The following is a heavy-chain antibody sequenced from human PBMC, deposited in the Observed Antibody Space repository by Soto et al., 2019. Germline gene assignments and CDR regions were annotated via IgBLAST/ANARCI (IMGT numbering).Heavy chain of an antibody. D-gene: IGHD2-21*02. Sequence: QVPLVESGGGVVQPGRSLRLSCAASGFTFSSYGMHWVRQAPGKGLEWVAVISYDGSNKYYEDSVKGRFTISRDNSKNTLYLQMNSLRAEDTAVYYCAKVIVVVTDYYYGMDVWGQGTTVTVSS. CDR1: GFTFSSYG. CDR3: AKVIVVVTDYYYGMDV. V-gene: IGHV3-30*18. J-gene: IGHJ6*02. CDR2: ISYDGSNK.